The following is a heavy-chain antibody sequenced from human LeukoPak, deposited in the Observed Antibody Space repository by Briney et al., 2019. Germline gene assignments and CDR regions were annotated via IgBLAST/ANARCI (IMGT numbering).Heavy chain of an antibody. CDR1: GGSFSGYY. J-gene: IGHJ6*04. Sequence: PSETLSLTCAVYGGSFSGYYWSWIRQPPGKGLEWIGEINHSGSTNYNPSLKSRVTISVDTSKNQFSLKLSSVTAADTAVYYCARQGYCSSTSCPSDVWGKGTTVTVSS. D-gene: IGHD2-2*01. CDR2: INHSGST. CDR3: ARQGYCSSTSCPSDV. V-gene: IGHV4-34*01.